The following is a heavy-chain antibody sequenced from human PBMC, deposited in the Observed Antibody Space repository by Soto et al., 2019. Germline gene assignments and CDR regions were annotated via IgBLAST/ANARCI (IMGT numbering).Heavy chain of an antibody. D-gene: IGHD1-20*01. Sequence: PSETLSLTCAVYGGSFSGYYWSWIRQPPGKGLEWIGEINHSGSTNYNPSLKSRVTISVDTSKNQFSLKLSSVTAADTAVYYCARGKVTGTMWRWFDPWGQGTLVTVSS. CDR2: INHSGST. CDR3: ARGKVTGTMWRWFDP. CDR1: GGSFSGYY. V-gene: IGHV4-34*01. J-gene: IGHJ5*02.